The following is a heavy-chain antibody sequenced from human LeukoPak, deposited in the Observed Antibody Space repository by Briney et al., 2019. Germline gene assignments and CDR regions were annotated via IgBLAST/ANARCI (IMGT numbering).Heavy chain of an antibody. CDR2: IYYTGST. Sequence: KSSETLSLTCSVSGGSISSLYWSWIRQPPGKGLEWTGYIYYTGSTNYNPSLKSRVTTFVDMSKNQFSLRLSSVTAADTAVYYCARHRAYSSSSPFDYWGQGTLVTVSS. V-gene: IGHV4-59*08. CDR3: ARHRAYSSSSPFDY. CDR1: GGSISSLY. D-gene: IGHD6-6*01. J-gene: IGHJ4*02.